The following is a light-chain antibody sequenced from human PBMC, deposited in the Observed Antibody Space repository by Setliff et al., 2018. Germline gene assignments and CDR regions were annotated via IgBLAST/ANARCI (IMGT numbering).Light chain of an antibody. Sequence: QSVLTQPPSASGSPGQSVTISCTGTSNDVWGHNYVSWHQQHPGKAPQLIIYDVTKRPSGVPDRFSGSKSGNTASLTVSGLQAEDEADYYCSSYADSNIFLFGTGTKVTVL. CDR2: DVT. J-gene: IGLJ1*01. CDR3: SSYADSNIFL. V-gene: IGLV2-8*01. CDR1: SNDVWGHNY.